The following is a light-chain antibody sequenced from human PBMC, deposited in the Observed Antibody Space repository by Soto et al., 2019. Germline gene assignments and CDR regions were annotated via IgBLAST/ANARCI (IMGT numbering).Light chain of an antibody. Sequence: EIVLTQSPGTLSLSPGERATLSCRASQSVSSSYLAWYQQKPGQAPRLLIFGASTRATGIPDRIIGSGSGTDFTLTISRLEPEEFAVYYCQQYGSSPWTFGQGTEVETK. CDR1: QSVSSSY. V-gene: IGKV3-20*01. J-gene: IGKJ1*01. CDR3: QQYGSSPWT. CDR2: GAS.